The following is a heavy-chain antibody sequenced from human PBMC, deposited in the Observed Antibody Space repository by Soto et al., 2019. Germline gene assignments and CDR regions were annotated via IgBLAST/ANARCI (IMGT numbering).Heavy chain of an antibody. CDR2: ISSDGAKK. Sequence: QRQLVESGGGVVQPGRSLRLSCAASGFTFSSYSIHWVRQAPGKGLQWVALISSDGAKKHYADSVRGRFTISRDNSKNMVSLQMNSLRDEDTAVYFCAGLAYYFDYWGQGTRVTVSS. CDR3: AGLAYYFDY. V-gene: IGHV3-30-3*01. CDR1: GFTFSSYS. J-gene: IGHJ4*02.